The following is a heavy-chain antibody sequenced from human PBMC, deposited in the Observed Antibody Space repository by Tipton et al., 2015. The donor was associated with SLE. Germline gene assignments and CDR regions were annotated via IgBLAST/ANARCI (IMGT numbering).Heavy chain of an antibody. CDR3: ARGGSLYSNGWSDP. D-gene: IGHD4-11*01. V-gene: IGHV4-34*01. CDR2: INHSGST. Sequence: TLSLPCTVSGGSISSYYWSWIRQPPGKGLEWIGEINHSGSTNYNPSLKSRVTISVDTSKNQFSLKMRSVTAADTAVYYCARGGSLYSNGWSDPWGQGTLVTVSS. J-gene: IGHJ5*02. CDR1: GGSISSYY.